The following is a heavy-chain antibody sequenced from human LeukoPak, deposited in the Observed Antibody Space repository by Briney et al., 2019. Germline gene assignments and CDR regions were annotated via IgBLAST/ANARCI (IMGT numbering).Heavy chain of an antibody. Sequence: GGSLRLSCAASGFNFGNYAMHWVRQAPGKGLEWVSLIPSGGFYEYYADSVKGRFTISRDDSGNTLYLQLNSLRPEDTAVYYCARDSTYYYESGSSGPHYFDNWGQGTLVTVSS. CDR3: ARDSTYYYESGSSGPHYFDN. J-gene: IGHJ4*02. V-gene: IGHV3-30-3*01. CDR1: GFNFGNYA. CDR2: IPSGGFYE. D-gene: IGHD3-10*01.